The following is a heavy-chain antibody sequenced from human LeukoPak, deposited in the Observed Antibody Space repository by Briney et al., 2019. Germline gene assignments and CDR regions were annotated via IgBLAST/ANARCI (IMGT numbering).Heavy chain of an antibody. CDR1: GFNFNNYA. D-gene: IGHD3-10*01. Sequence: GGSLRLSCVASGFNFNNYAMSWVRQAPGKGLEWVSSITSSGITTYYADSGKGRFTMSRDNSKNTLYLQMNSLRAEDTALYYCAKDRPNYYGSGAYYKRNGDYWGQGTLVTVSS. CDR2: ITSSGITT. V-gene: IGHV3-23*01. CDR3: AKDRPNYYGSGAYYKRNGDY. J-gene: IGHJ4*02.